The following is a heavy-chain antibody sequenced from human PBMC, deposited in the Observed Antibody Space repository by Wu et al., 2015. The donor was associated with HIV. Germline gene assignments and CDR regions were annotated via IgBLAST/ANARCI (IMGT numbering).Heavy chain of an antibody. CDR1: GDTFSRSG. CDR2: IIPNHGGA. J-gene: IGHJ2*01. V-gene: IGHV1-69*11. D-gene: IGHD3-22*01. Sequence: QVQLVQSGAEVKKPGSSVKVSCKASGDTFSRSGISWMRQAPGKGFEWMGRIIPNHGGANYAEKFEGRVTITADEATNTAYMDLSRLRSEDTAVYYCARDLRGGYYDSSGYQGGDWYFDLWGRGTLVTVSS. CDR3: ARDLRGGYYDSSGYQGGDWYFDL.